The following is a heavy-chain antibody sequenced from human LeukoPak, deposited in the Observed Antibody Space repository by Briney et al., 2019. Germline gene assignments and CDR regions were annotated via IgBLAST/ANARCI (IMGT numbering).Heavy chain of an antibody. V-gene: IGHV3-33*01. CDR2: VWYDGSNK. Sequence: GGSLRLSCEGSGFSFTTYAIHWVRQAPGKGLEWVGVVWYDGSNKHYADSVKGRFTISRDNSKNMVHVQMESLRAEDTAVYYCARDRRGHRGYFGLDVWGQGTTVTVSS. J-gene: IGHJ6*02. D-gene: IGHD5-18*01. CDR3: ARDRRGHRGYFGLDV. CDR1: GFSFTTYA.